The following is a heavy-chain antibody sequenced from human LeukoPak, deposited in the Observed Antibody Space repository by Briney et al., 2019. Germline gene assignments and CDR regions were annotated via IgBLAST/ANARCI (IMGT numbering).Heavy chain of an antibody. CDR1: GFTFSSYS. CDR2: ISSSSGYI. J-gene: IGHJ6*02. V-gene: IGHV3-21*01. CDR3: ARGSLYGDYYYYGMDV. D-gene: IGHD4-17*01. Sequence: GGSLRLSCAASGFTFSSYSMNWVRQAPWKGLEWVSSISSSSGYIYYADSVKGRFTISRDNAKNSLYLQMNSLRAEDTAVYYCARGSLYGDYYYYGMDVWGQGTTVTVSS.